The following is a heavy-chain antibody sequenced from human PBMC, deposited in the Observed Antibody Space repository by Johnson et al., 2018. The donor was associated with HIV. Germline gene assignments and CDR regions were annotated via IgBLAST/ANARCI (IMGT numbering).Heavy chain of an antibody. J-gene: IGHJ3*02. D-gene: IGHD6-13*01. CDR3: AKDQTPHLAAAGDDAFDI. V-gene: IGHV3-53*01. CDR2: IYSGGKT. Sequence: VQLVESGGGVVQPGGSLRLSCAASGFTVSSSYMSWVRQAPGKGLEWVSVIYSGGKTDYADAVKGRFTITRDNSKNTLYLQMNSLRADDTAVYYCAKDQTPHLAAAGDDAFDIWGQGTMVTVSS. CDR1: GFTVSSSY.